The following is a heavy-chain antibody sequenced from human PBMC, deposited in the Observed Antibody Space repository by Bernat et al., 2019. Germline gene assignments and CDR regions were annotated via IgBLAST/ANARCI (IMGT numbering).Heavy chain of an antibody. V-gene: IGHV3-23*01. CDR2: ISGSGGST. Sequence: EVQLLESGGGLVQPGGSLRLSCAASGFTFSSYAMSWVRQAPGKGLEWVSAISGSGGSTYYADSVKGRFTISRDNSKNTLYLQMNSLRAEDTAVYYCANGSPVLLWFRESNYFDYWGQGTLVTVSS. J-gene: IGHJ4*02. D-gene: IGHD3-10*01. CDR3: ANGSPVLLWFRESNYFDY. CDR1: GFTFSSYA.